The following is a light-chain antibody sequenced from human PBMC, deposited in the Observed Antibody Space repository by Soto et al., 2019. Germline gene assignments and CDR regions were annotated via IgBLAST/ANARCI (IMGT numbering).Light chain of an antibody. J-gene: IGLJ1*01. Sequence: QSALTQPASVSGSPGQSITISCTGTRSDVGSYNLVSWYQQYPGKAPKLIIYEGSRRPSGVSNRFSGSKSGNTASLTISGLQADDEADYCCCSYAGSSTYIFGTGTKVTVL. CDR1: RSDVGSYNL. V-gene: IGLV2-23*01. CDR2: EGS. CDR3: CSYAGSSTYI.